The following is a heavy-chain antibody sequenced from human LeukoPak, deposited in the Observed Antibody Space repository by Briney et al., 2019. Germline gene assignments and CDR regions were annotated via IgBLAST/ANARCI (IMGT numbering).Heavy chain of an antibody. CDR3: VGRLEWERIRDAAFDI. CDR1: GFTVSSNE. Sequence: GSLRLSCAASGFTVSSNEMSWIRQPPGKGLEWIGYIYHSGSTFYNPSLKSRVTISLDTSKNQFSLRPSSVTAADTAVYYCVGRLEWERIRDAAFDIWGQGTMVTVSS. V-gene: IGHV4-59*02. CDR2: IYHSGST. D-gene: IGHD1-26*01. J-gene: IGHJ3*02.